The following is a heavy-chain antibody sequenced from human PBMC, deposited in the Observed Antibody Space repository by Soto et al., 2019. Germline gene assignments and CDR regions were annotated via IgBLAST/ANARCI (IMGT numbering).Heavy chain of an antibody. CDR2: ISGSGGST. J-gene: IGHJ4*02. Sequence: GGSLRLSCAASGFTFSSYAMSWVRQAPGKGLEWVSAISGSGGSTYYADSVKGRFTITKDTSKNQVVLTMTNMDPVDTATYYCAHRRSKDSSGYGHYFDYWGQGTLVTVSS. CDR1: GFTFSSYA. D-gene: IGHD3-22*01. CDR3: AHRRSKDSSGYGHYFDY. V-gene: IGHV3-23*01.